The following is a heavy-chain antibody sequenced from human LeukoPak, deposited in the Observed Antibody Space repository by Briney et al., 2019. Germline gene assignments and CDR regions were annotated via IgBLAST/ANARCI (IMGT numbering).Heavy chain of an antibody. J-gene: IGHJ4*02. CDR2: IRYDGSNK. D-gene: IGHD6-6*01. Sequence: PGGSLRLSCAASGFTFSSYGMHWVRQAPGKGLEWVAFIRYDGSNKYYADSVKGRFTISRDNSKNTLYLQMNSLRAEDTAVYYCAKDKPQYSSSSLYWGQGTLVTVSS. V-gene: IGHV3-30*02. CDR1: GFTFSSYG. CDR3: AKDKPQYSSSSLY.